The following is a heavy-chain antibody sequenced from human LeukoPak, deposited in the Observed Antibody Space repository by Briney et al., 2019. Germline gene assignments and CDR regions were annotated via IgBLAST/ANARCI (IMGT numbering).Heavy chain of an antibody. CDR3: AKDLSSSHVSEYFDY. J-gene: IGHJ4*02. Sequence: GGSLRLSCAASGFTFNSYAVSRVRQAPGKGLEWVSGISGSGGSTYYADSVKGRFTISRDNSKNTLYLQMNSLRAEDTAVYYCAKDLSSSHVSEYFDYWGLGTLVTVSS. V-gene: IGHV3-23*01. D-gene: IGHD6-6*01. CDR1: GFTFNSYA. CDR2: ISGSGGST.